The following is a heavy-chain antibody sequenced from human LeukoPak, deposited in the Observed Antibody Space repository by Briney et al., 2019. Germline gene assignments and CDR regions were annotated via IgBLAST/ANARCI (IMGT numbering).Heavy chain of an antibody. CDR3: ARGKYDSSGYSYYYYMDV. V-gene: IGHV3-21*01. CDR1: GFTFSSYS. J-gene: IGHJ6*03. Sequence: GVSLRLSCAASGFTFSSYSMNWVRQAPGKGLEWVSSISSSSSYIYYADSVKGRFTISRDNAKNSLYLQMNSLRAEDTAVYYCARGKYDSSGYSYYYYMDVWGKGTTVTVSS. CDR2: ISSSSSYI. D-gene: IGHD3-22*01.